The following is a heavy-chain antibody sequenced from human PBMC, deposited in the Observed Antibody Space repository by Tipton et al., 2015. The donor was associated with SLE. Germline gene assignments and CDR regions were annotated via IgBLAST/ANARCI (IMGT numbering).Heavy chain of an antibody. Sequence: TLPLTCAVYGGSFSSYYWSWIRQPPGKGLEWIGKINHSGSTNYNPSLKRRVTISVDTSKNQFSLKLSSVTAADTAVYYCARGARGSYYAVAFDIWGQGTMVTVSS. CDR1: GGSFSSYY. CDR2: INHSGST. CDR3: ARGARGSYYAVAFDI. J-gene: IGHJ3*02. D-gene: IGHD3-10*01. V-gene: IGHV4-34*01.